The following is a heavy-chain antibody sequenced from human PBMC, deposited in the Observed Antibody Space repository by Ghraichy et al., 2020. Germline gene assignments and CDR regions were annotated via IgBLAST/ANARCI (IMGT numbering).Heavy chain of an antibody. CDR1: GFTFSNAW. CDR3: TTEGEPPDYYGMDV. V-gene: IGHV3-15*01. J-gene: IGHJ6*02. D-gene: IGHD3-16*01. Sequence: SCAASGFTFSNAWMSWVRQAPGKGLEWVGRIKSKTDGGTTDYAAPVKGRFTISRDDSKNTLYLQMNSLKTEDTAVYYCTTEGEPPDYYGMDVWGQGTTVTVSS. CDR2: IKSKTDGGTT.